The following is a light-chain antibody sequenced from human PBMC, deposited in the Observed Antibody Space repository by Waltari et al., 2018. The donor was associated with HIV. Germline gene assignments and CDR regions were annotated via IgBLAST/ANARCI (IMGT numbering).Light chain of an antibody. V-gene: IGLV2-14*01. J-gene: IGLJ2*01. CDR3: SSLTSSSTLV. CDR2: DVS. Sequence: QSALTQPASVSGSPGQSITISCTGTSSDVGRYNFVSWYQHHPGKAPKLMIYDVSNRPSGVSNRFSGSKSGNTASLTISGLQAEDEADYYCSSLTSSSTLVFGGGTKLTVL. CDR1: SSDVGRYNF.